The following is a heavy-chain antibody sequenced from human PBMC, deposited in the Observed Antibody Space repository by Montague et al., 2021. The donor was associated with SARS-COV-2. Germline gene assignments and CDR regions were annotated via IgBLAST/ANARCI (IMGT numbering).Heavy chain of an antibody. J-gene: IGHJ4*02. CDR2: ISVCWST. D-gene: IGHD3-22*01. Sequence: SETLSLTCTVSGGSLNNYFWSWIRQPPAKGQGLVGYISVCWSTKYNPSLQGRGTISVDTARNQFSLTLLSVTAAGTAFYYCARVDSSGPGEYWGQGILVSVSS. V-gene: IGHV4-59*08. CDR3: ARVDSSGPGEY. CDR1: GGSLNNYF.